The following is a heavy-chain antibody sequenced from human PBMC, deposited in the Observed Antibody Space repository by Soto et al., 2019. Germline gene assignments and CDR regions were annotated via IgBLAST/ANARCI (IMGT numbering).Heavy chain of an antibody. CDR1: GASISGFY. V-gene: IGHV4-4*07. CDR2: IYATGTT. CDR3: VSAGTKTLRDWFDP. D-gene: IGHD1-1*01. Sequence: AETLSLTCTVSGASISGFYWSWIRKSAGKGLEWIGRIYATGTTDYNPSLKSRVMMSVDTSKKQFSLKLRSVTAADTAVYSCVSAGTKTLRDWFDPWGQGMSVTVSS. J-gene: IGHJ5*02.